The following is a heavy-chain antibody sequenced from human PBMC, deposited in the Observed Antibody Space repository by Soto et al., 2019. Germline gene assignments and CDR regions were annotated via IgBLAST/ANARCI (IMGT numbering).Heavy chain of an antibody. CDR2: IYSSGST. V-gene: IGHV4-4*07. CDR1: GGALSGYY. CDR3: ARGQRFSDWFDP. D-gene: IGHD3-3*01. Sequence: SETLSLTCTVTGGALSGYYWTWIRQSDGEGLEWIGRIYSSGSTNYNPSLKSRVTISLDTSMNYFSLRLSSVTAADTAVYYCARGQRFSDWFDPWGQGTLVTVSS. J-gene: IGHJ5*02.